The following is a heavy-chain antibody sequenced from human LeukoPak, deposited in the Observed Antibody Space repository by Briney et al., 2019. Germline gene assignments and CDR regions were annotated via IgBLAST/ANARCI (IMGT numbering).Heavy chain of an antibody. CDR2: IYYSGST. V-gene: IGHV4-31*11. CDR3: ARDRGSGLYLFDY. D-gene: IGHD6-19*01. J-gene: IGHJ4*02. Sequence: PSETLSLTCAVSGGSNSSGGYYWSWIRQHPGKGLEWIGYIYYSGSTYYNPSLKSRVTISVDTSKNQFSLKLSSVTAADTAVYYCARDRGSGLYLFDYWGQGTLVTVSS. CDR1: GGSNSSGGYY.